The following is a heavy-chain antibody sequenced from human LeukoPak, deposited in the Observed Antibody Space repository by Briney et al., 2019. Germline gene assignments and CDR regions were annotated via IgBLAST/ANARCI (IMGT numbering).Heavy chain of an antibody. V-gene: IGHV3-33*01. Sequence: GRSLRLSCAASGFTFSSYGMHWVRQAPGKGLGWVAVIWYDGSNKYYADSVKGRFTISRDNSKNTLYLQMNSLRAEDTAVYYCVRGSYSYYYAMDVWGQGTTVTVSS. CDR3: VRGSYSYYYAMDV. CDR2: IWYDGSNK. D-gene: IGHD5-18*01. CDR1: GFTFSSYG. J-gene: IGHJ6*02.